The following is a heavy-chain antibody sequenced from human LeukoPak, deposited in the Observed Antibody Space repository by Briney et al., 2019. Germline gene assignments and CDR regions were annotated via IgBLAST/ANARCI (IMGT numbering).Heavy chain of an antibody. CDR1: GFTFSSHW. Sequence: GGSLRLSCAASGFTFSSHWMHWVRQAPGKGLVWVSRINSDGSSTKYADSVKGRFTISRDNAKNTLYVQMNNLRAEDTAVYYCARVDPKAPGDYSWGRGTLVTVSS. J-gene: IGHJ4*02. D-gene: IGHD2-2*03. CDR3: ARVDPKAPGDYS. CDR2: INSDGSST. V-gene: IGHV3-74*01.